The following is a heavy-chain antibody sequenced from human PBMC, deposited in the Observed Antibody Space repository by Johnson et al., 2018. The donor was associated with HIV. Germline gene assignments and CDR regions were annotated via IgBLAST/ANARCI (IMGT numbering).Heavy chain of an antibody. CDR2: SSSSGTTI. CDR1: GFSFSDYY. D-gene: IGHD2-21*01. V-gene: IGHV3-11*04. Sequence: QEKLVESGGGLVKPGGSLRLSCVVSGFSFSDYYMSWIRQSPEKGLEWVSYSSSSGTTIYYADSVKGRFTISRDNAMNSLYLQMNSLRAEDTAVYFCARVAYCGGDCYSRAHAVDIWGQGTMVTVSS. CDR3: ARVAYCGGDCYSRAHAVDI. J-gene: IGHJ3*02.